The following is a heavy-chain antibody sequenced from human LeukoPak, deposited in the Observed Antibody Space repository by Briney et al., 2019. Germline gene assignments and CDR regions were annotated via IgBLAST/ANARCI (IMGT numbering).Heavy chain of an antibody. Sequence: AGGSLRLSCAASGFTFSSYGLHWVRQAPGKGLEWVGRIKSKTDGGTTDYAAPVKGRFTISRDDSKNTLYLQMNSLKTEDTAVYYCTTKAPIAVAGTDYWGQGTLVTVSS. CDR2: IKSKTDGGTT. J-gene: IGHJ4*02. D-gene: IGHD6-19*01. V-gene: IGHV3-15*01. CDR3: TTKAPIAVAGTDY. CDR1: GFTFSSYG.